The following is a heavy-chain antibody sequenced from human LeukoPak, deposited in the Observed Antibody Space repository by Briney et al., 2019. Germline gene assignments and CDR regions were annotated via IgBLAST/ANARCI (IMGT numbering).Heavy chain of an antibody. CDR1: GGTFSSYA. CDR3: ARDLGDGGSCCLWYYGMDV. Sequence: SVKLSCKASGGTFSSYAISWVRQAPGQALEWMATIIPIFGIANYAQKFQGRVTITADKSTSTAYMELSSLRSEDTAVYYCARDLGDGGSCCLWYYGMDVWGQGTTVTVSS. V-gene: IGHV1-69*04. CDR2: IIPIFGIA. J-gene: IGHJ6*02. D-gene: IGHD2-15*01.